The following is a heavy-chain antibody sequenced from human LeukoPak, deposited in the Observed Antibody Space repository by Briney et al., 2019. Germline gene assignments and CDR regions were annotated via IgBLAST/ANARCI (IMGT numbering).Heavy chain of an antibody. V-gene: IGHV3-15*01. CDR3: TTAPSLLRFLEWPYYYYYGMDV. Sequence: GGSLRLSCAASGFTFSNAWMSWVRQAPGKGLEWVGRIKSKTDGGTTDYAAPVKGRFTISRDDSKNTLYLQMNSPKTEDTAVYYCTTAPSLLRFLEWPYYYYYGMDVWGQGTTVTVSS. J-gene: IGHJ6*02. CDR2: IKSKTDGGTT. D-gene: IGHD3-3*01. CDR1: GFTFSNAW.